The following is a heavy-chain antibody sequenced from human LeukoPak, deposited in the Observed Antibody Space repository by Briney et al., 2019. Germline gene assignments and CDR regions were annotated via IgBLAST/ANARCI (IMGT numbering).Heavy chain of an antibody. Sequence: ASVKVSCKASGYTFTSYDINWVRQATGQGLEWMGWMNTNSGNTGYAQKLQGRITMTWNTSISTAYMELSSLRSEDTAVYYCTRGTRSWDYWGQGTLVTASS. CDR1: GYTFTSYD. V-gene: IGHV1-8*01. J-gene: IGHJ4*02. CDR2: MNTNSGNT. CDR3: TRGTRSWDY.